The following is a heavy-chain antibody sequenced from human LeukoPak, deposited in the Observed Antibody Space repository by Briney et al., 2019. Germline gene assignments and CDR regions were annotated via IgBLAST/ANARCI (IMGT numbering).Heavy chain of an antibody. J-gene: IGHJ4*02. V-gene: IGHV3-48*03. Sequence: PGGSLRLSCAASGFTFSNYEMHWVRQAPVKGLEWVSHISSSGTTIYYADSVKGRFTISRDSAKNSLHLQMNSLRAEDTAVYHCARGAAVAGLDYWGQGTLVTVSS. CDR2: ISSSGTTI. CDR1: GFTFSNYE. CDR3: ARGAAVAGLDY. D-gene: IGHD6-19*01.